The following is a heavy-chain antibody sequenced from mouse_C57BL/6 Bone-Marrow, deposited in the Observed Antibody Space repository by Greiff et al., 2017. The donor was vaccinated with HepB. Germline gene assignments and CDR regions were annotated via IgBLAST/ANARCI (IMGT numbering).Heavy chain of an antibody. CDR3: TRPLTSHFDY. CDR1: GFTFSNYW. J-gene: IGHJ2*01. CDR2: IRLKSDNYAT. D-gene: IGHD3-2*02. V-gene: IGHV6-3*01. Sequence: EVKLQESGGGLVQPGGSMKLSCVASGFTFSNYWMNWVRQSPEKGLEWVAQIRLKSDNYATYYAESVKGRFTISRDDSKSSVYLQMNNLRAEATGIYYCTRPLTSHFDYWGQGTTLTVSS.